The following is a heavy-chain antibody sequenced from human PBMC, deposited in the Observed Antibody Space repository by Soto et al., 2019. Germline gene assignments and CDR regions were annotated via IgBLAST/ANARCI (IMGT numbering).Heavy chain of an antibody. CDR3: TRITSLAGVY. D-gene: IGHD3-10*01. Sequence: EVQLVESGGALVQPGGSLRRSCAVSGFTFNNYWMSWVRQAPGKGLEWVANIKQDGNEKYYVDYVKGRFPISRDNAKNSLYLQMNSLRAEDTAVYYCTRITSLAGVYWGQGTLVTVSS. J-gene: IGHJ4*02. CDR2: IKQDGNEK. V-gene: IGHV3-7*05. CDR1: GFTFNNYW.